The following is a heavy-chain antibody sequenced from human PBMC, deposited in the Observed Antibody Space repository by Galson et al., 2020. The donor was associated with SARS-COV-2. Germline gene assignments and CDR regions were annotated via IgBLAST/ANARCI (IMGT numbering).Heavy chain of an antibody. V-gene: IGHV3-23*03. CDR1: GFTFSSYA. CDR3: VYYYGSGSPY. D-gene: IGHD3-10*01. J-gene: IGHJ4*02. CDR2: LYSGGSI. Sequence: GGSLRLSCAASGFTFSSYAMTWVRQAPGKGLKWVSALYSGGSIHYAESVKGRFTVSRDDSNNTLYMQMNSLRAEDTAIYYCVYYYGSGSPYWGQGTLVMVSS.